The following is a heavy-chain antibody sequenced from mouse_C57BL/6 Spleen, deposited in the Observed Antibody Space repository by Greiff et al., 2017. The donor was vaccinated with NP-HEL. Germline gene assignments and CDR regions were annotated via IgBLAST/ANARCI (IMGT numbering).Heavy chain of an antibody. Sequence: VQLQQSGAELVRPGASVKLSCTASGFNIKDYYMHWVKQRPEQGLEWIGRIDPEDGDTEYAPKFQGKATMTADTSSNTAYLQLSSLTSEDTAVYYCTTGGPLYYLAWFAYWGQGTLVTVSA. CDR3: TTGGPLYYLAWFAY. D-gene: IGHD2-1*01. V-gene: IGHV14-1*01. CDR1: GFNIKDYY. J-gene: IGHJ3*01. CDR2: IDPEDGDT.